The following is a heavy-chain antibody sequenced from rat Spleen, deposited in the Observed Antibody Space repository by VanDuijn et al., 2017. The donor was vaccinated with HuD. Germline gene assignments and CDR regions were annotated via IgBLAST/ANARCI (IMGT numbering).Heavy chain of an antibody. CDR1: GFTFSNYG. V-gene: IGHV5S13*01. CDR2: ISTGGGNT. Sequence: EVQLVESGGGLVQPGRSLKLSCAASGFTFSNYGMAWVRQTPTKGLEWVASISTGGGNTYYRDSVKGRFTISRDNAESTLYLQMDSLRSEATATYYCASLMYTPDYLGVMDAWGQGASVTVSS. CDR3: ASLMYTPDYLGVMDA. J-gene: IGHJ4*01. D-gene: IGHD1-6*01.